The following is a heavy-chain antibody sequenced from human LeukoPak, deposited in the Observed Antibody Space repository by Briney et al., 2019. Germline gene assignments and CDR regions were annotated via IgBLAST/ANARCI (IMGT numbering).Heavy chain of an antibody. V-gene: IGHV3-30*18. CDR3: AKLTKVLVVAATPDY. D-gene: IGHD2-15*01. Sequence: GQSLRLSCAASGFTFSDYAMHWVRQGPGKGLEWAAVISNDGVSEYYRDSVKGRFTISRDNSKNTVYLQMNSLRGEDTAVYYCAKLTKVLVVAATPDYWGQGTLVTVSS. CDR2: ISNDGVSE. CDR1: GFTFSDYA. J-gene: IGHJ4*02.